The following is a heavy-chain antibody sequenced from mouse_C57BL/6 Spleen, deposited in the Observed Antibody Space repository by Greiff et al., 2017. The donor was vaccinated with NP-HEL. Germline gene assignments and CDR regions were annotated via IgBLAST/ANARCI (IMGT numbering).Heavy chain of an antibody. CDR2: IDPETGGT. J-gene: IGHJ2*01. D-gene: IGHD2-5*01. Sequence: QVQLQQSGAELVRPGASVTLSCKASGYTFTDYEMHWVKQTPVHGLEWIGAIDPETGGTAYNQKFKGKAILTADKSSSTAYMELRSLTSEDSAVYYCTRRGYSNYDFDYWGQGTTLTVSS. V-gene: IGHV1-15*01. CDR3: TRRGYSNYDFDY. CDR1: GYTFTDYE.